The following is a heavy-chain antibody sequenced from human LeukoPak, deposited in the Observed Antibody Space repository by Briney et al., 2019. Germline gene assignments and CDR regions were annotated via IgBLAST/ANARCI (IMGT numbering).Heavy chain of an antibody. V-gene: IGHV1-8*03. D-gene: IGHD1-26*01. CDR1: GYTFTSYD. J-gene: IGHJ4*02. CDR2: MNPNSGNT. Sequence: ASVKVSCKASGYTFTSYDINWARQATGQGLEWMGWMNPNSGNTGYAQKFQGRVTITRNTSISTAYMELSSLRSEDTAVYYCARGTTLGEYSGSSWEFYYFDYWGQGTLVTVSS. CDR3: ARGTTLGEYSGSSWEFYYFDY.